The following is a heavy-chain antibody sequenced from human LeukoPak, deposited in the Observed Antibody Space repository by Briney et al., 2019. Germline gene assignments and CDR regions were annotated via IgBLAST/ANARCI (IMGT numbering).Heavy chain of an antibody. J-gene: IGHJ4*02. V-gene: IGHV3-30*09. Sequence: GGSLRLSCVASGFSFSDSVIHWVRQAPGKGLEWVAVISHDVKTTYYADSAKGRFAISRDNSRNTVFLQMNRLRPEDTAVYYCVKEAYYGWGSSPTFYFDYWGQGTRVAVSS. CDR1: GFSFSDSV. CDR2: ISHDVKTT. CDR3: VKEAYYGWGSSPTFYFDY. D-gene: IGHD3-10*01.